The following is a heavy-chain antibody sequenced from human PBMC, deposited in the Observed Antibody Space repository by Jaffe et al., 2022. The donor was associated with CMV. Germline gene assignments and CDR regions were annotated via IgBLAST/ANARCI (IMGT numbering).Heavy chain of an antibody. CDR2: ISSSSSYI. Sequence: EVQLVESGGGLVKPGGSLRLSCAASGFTFSSYSMNWVRQAPGKGLEWVSSISSSSSYIYYADSVKGRFTISRDNAKNSLYLQMNSLRAEDTAVYYCARDFSRDILTGSLSYYYGMDVWGQGTTVTVSS. V-gene: IGHV3-21*01. CDR3: ARDFSRDILTGSLSYYYGMDV. D-gene: IGHD3-9*01. J-gene: IGHJ6*02. CDR1: GFTFSSYS.